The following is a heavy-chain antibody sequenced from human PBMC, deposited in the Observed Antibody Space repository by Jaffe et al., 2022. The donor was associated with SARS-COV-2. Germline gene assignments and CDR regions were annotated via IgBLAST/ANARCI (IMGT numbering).Heavy chain of an antibody. J-gene: IGHJ4*02. D-gene: IGHD2-21*01. CDR1: GSTFGDYG. Sequence: EVQLVESGGGLVQPGRSLRLSCTVSGSTFGDYGMSWFRQAPGKGLEWVSFIRRNVYGGTTEYAASVKGRFTISRDDSKSIAYLQMNSLKTEDTAVYYCARGQYVADYWGQGTLVTVSS. CDR2: IRRNVYGGTT. CDR3: ARGQYVADY. V-gene: IGHV3-49*03.